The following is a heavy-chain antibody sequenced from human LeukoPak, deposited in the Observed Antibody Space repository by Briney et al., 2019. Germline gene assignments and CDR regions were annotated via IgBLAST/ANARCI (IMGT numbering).Heavy chain of an antibody. V-gene: IGHV1-18*01. CDR1: GYTFTSYG. D-gene: IGHD3-22*01. CDR3: ARDRGMIVVVSDY. CDR2: ISAYNGNT. J-gene: IGHJ4*02. Sequence: ASVKVSCKASGYTFTSYGISWVRQAPGQGLEWMGWISAYNGNTNYAQKLQGRVTMTTDTSTSTAYTELRSLRSDDTAVYYCARDRGMIVVVSDYWGQGTLVTVSS.